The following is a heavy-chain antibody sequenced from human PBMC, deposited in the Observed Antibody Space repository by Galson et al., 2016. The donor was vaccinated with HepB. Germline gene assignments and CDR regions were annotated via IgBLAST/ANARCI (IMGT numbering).Heavy chain of an antibody. D-gene: IGHD3-10*01. CDR3: AREKLMVREPFFDS. CDR2: ISYDGNNK. J-gene: IGHJ4*02. V-gene: IGHV3-30-3*01. Sequence: SLRLSCAASGFTLRSFAMHWVRQAPGKGLEWVAVISYDGNNKYYADSVKGRFTISRDNSKNTLYLQMNSLRAEDTAVYYCAREKLMVREPFFDSWGQGTLVTVSS. CDR1: GFTLRSFA.